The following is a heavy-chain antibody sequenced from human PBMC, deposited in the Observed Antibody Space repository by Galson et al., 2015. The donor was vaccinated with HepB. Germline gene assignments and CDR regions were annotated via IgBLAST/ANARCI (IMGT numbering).Heavy chain of an antibody. V-gene: IGHV1-24*01. J-gene: IGHJ4*02. CDR2: FDPEDGET. CDR1: GYTLTKLS. Sequence: SVKVSCKVSGYTLTKLSMHWVRQAPGKGLEWMGGFDPEDGETIYAQKFQGRVTMTEDTSTDTAYMELSSLRSEDTAVYYCATLIPLLGWTFDYWGQGTLVTVSS. CDR3: ATLIPLLGWTFDY. D-gene: IGHD3/OR15-3a*01.